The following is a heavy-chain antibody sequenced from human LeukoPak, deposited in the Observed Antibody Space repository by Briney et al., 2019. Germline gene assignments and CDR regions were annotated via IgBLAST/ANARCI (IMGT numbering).Heavy chain of an antibody. V-gene: IGHV5-10-1*01. CDR3: ARHGPSRMVRGVTAADY. J-gene: IGHJ4*02. D-gene: IGHD3-10*01. CDR2: IDPSDSYT. Sequence: GESLKISCKGSGYSFTSYWISWVRQMPGKGLEWMGRIDPSDSYTNYSPSFQGHVTISADKSISTAYLQWSSLKASDTAMYYCARHGPSRMVRGVTAADYWGQGTLVTVSS. CDR1: GYSFTSYW.